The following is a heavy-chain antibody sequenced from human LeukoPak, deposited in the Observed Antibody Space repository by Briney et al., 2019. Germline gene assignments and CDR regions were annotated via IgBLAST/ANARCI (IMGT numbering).Heavy chain of an antibody. J-gene: IGHJ5*02. CDR1: EYTFTGYY. CDR2: INPNSGGT. V-gene: IGHV1-2*02. Sequence: ASVKVSCKASEYTFTGYYMHWVRQAPGQGLEWMGWINPNSGGTNYAQKFQGRVTMTRDTSTDTAYMELNNLRSEDTAVYYCATMTTFDPWGQGTLVTVSP. CDR3: ATMTTFDP. D-gene: IGHD3-22*01.